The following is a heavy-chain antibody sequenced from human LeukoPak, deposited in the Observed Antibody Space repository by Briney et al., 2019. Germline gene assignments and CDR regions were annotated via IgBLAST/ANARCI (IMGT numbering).Heavy chain of an antibody. D-gene: IGHD6-19*01. CDR2: ISSSSSYI. CDR3: AKTLQWLGPAQMDV. Sequence: GGSLRLSCAASGFTFSSYSMNWVRQAPGKGLEWVSSISSSSSYIYYADSVKGRFTISRDNAKNSLYLQMNSLRAEDTAVYYCAKTLQWLGPAQMDVWAKGPRSPSPQ. CDR1: GFTFSSYS. V-gene: IGHV3-21*01. J-gene: IGHJ6*04.